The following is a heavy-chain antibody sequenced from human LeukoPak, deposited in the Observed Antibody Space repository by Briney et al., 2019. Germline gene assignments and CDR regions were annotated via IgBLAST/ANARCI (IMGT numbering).Heavy chain of an antibody. CDR3: ARQTTSLDY. CDR2: IYPGDSDT. CDR1: GYSFTSYW. D-gene: IGHD1-14*01. Sequence: GESLQISCKGSGYSFTSYWIGWVRRLPGKGLEWMGIIYPGDSDTTYSPSFQGQVTISADKSISTAYLQWSSLKASDTAMYYCARQTTSLDYWGQGTLVTVSS. V-gene: IGHV5-51*01. J-gene: IGHJ4*02.